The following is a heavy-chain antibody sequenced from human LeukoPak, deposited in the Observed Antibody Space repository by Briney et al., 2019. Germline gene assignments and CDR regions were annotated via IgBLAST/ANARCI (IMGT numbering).Heavy chain of an antibody. D-gene: IGHD6-13*01. CDR3: ARRSSNWFQVDY. V-gene: IGHV4-39*01. CDR1: GGSISSSSYY. Sequence: PSETLSLTCTVSGGSISSSSYYCGWIRQPPGKGLEWIGSIYYSGSTYYNPSLKSRVTISVDTSKNQFSLKLSSVTAADTAVYYCARRSSNWFQVDYWGQGTLVTVSS. J-gene: IGHJ4*02. CDR2: IYYSGST.